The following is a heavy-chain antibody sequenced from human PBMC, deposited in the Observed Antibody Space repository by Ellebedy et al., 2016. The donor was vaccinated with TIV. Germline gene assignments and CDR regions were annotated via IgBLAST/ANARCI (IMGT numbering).Heavy chain of an antibody. J-gene: IGHJ4*02. CDR3: ARGEMGNILIHGFFDS. D-gene: IGHD2/OR15-2a*01. V-gene: IGHV3-48*03. Sequence: GESLKISXVTSGFSFSDHYMNWVRLAPGKGLEWVSYISSTTNTALYADSVKGRFTISRDNAKNSLYLQMNSLRVEDTAVYYCARGEMGNILIHGFFDSWGPGTLVTVPP. CDR1: GFSFSDHY. CDR2: ISSTTNTA.